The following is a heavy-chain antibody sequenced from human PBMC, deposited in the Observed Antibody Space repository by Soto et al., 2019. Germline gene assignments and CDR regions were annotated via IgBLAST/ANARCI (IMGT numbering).Heavy chain of an antibody. Sequence: EVQLVESGGGLVKPGGSLRLSCAASGFTFSNAWMSWVRQAPGKGLEWVGRIKSKTDGGTTDYAAPVKGRFTISRDDSKNTLYLQMNSLKTEDTAVYYCTTDTLGGDSSGSQQIDYWGQGTLVTVSS. D-gene: IGHD3-22*01. CDR3: TTDTLGGDSSGSQQIDY. CDR2: IKSKTDGGTT. CDR1: GFTFSNAW. J-gene: IGHJ4*02. V-gene: IGHV3-15*01.